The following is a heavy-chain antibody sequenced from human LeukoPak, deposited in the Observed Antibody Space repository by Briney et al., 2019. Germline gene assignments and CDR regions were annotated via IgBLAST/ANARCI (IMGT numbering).Heavy chain of an antibody. CDR2: ISGSTSTI. J-gene: IGHJ4*02. V-gene: IGHV3-48*01. CDR3: ATDPGLHQLPPN. CDR1: GFTFSSYS. Sequence: GGSLRLSCAASGFTFSSYSMNWVRQAPGKGLEWVSYISGSTSTIDYADSVKGRFTISRDNAKNSLYLQMNSLRAEDTAVYYCATDPGLHQLPPNWGQGTLVTVSS. D-gene: IGHD2-2*01.